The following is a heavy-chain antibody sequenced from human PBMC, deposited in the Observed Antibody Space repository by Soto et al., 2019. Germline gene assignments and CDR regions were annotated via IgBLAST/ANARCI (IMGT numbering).Heavy chain of an antibody. CDR1: GGSISSSSYY. CDR2: IYYSGST. CDR3: ATGETTDYYYYYGMDV. V-gene: IGHV4-39*01. Sequence: QLQLQESGPGLVKPSETLSLTCTVSGGSISSSSYYWGWIRQPPGKGLEWIGSIYYSGSTYYNPSLKSRVTISVDTSKNQFSLKLSSVTAADTAVYYCATGETTDYYYYYGMDVWGQGTTVTVSS. J-gene: IGHJ6*02.